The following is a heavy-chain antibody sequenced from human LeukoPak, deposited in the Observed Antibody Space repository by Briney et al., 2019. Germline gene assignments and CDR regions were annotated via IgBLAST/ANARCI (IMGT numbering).Heavy chain of an antibody. CDR2: INHSGST. CDR3: ARGTGGSGSSGIGY. V-gene: IGHV4-34*01. Sequence: SETLSLTCAVYGGSFSGYYWSWIRQPPGKGLEWLGEINHSGSTNYNPSLKSRVTISVDTSKNQFSLKLSSVTAADTAVYYCARGTGGSGSSGIGYWGQGTLVTVSS. D-gene: IGHD3-10*01. J-gene: IGHJ4*02. CDR1: GGSFSGYY.